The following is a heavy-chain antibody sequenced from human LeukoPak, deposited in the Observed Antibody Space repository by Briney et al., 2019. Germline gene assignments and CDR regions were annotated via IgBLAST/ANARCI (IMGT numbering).Heavy chain of an antibody. CDR2: ISAYNGNT. CDR3: ARVWSYYGSGTTFDY. V-gene: IGHV1-18*01. Sequence: ASVKVSCKASGYTFTSYGISWVRQAPGQGLEWMGWISAYNGNTNYAQKLQGRVTMTTDTSTSTAYMELRSLRSDDTAVYYCARVWSYYGSGTTFDYWGQGTLVTVSS. D-gene: IGHD3-10*01. J-gene: IGHJ4*02. CDR1: GYTFTSYG.